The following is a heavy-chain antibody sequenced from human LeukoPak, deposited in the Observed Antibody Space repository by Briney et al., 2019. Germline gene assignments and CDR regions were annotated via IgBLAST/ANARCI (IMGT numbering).Heavy chain of an antibody. V-gene: IGHV3-48*03. CDR1: GFSLRSSE. CDR2: ILSAYNVE. Sequence: GGSLRLSCAASGFSLRSSEMNWVRQAPGKGPEWVAHILSAYNVEYYTDSVRGRFTMARDNSKNTLYLQVNTLRADDTATYYCAKPVSGGLAVTAAWFHPWGQGTLV. CDR3: AKPVSGGLAVTAAWFHP. D-gene: IGHD6-19*01. J-gene: IGHJ5*01.